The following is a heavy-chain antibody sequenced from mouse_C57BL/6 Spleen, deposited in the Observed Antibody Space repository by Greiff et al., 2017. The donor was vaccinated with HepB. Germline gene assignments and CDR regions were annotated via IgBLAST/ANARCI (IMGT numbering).Heavy chain of an antibody. CDR2: IYPGDGDT. Sequence: VQLQESGPELVKPGASVKISCKASGYAFSSSWMNWVKQRPGKGLEWIGRIYPGDGDTNYNGNFKGKATLTADKSSSTAYMQLSSLTSEDSAVYFCASPYDYDDWFAYWGQGTLVTVSA. J-gene: IGHJ3*01. CDR3: ASPYDYDDWFAY. V-gene: IGHV1-82*01. D-gene: IGHD2-4*01. CDR1: GYAFSSSW.